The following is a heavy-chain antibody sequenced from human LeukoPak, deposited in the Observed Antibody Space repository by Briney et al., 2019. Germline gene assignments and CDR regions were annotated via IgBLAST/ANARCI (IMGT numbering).Heavy chain of an antibody. V-gene: IGHV3-30*19. CDR3: ARDSSGYYYDY. D-gene: IGHD3-22*01. J-gene: IGHJ4*02. CDR2: IYYDGRNK. Sequence: GGSLRLSCAASGFSFSTYGMHWVRQAPGKGLEWVAFIYYDGRNKFYADSVKGRFTISRDNSKNTLYLQMNSLRAEDTAVYYCARDSSGYYYDYRGQGTLVTVSS. CDR1: GFSFSTYG.